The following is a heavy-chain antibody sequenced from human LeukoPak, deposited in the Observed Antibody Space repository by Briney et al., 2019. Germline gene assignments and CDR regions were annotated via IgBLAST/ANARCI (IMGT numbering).Heavy chain of an antibody. CDR1: GFTFNTYW. D-gene: IGHD3-22*01. J-gene: IGHJ6*02. V-gene: IGHV3-7*01. CDR3: ARDQRGGGYRYYYYGMDV. CDR2: IKNDGSEK. Sequence: PGGSLRLSCAASGFTFNTYWMSWVRQAPGKGLEWVANIKNDGSEKYYVDSVKGRFTISRDNSKNTLYLQMNSLRAEDTAVYYCARDQRGGGYRYYYYGMDVWGQGTTVTVSS.